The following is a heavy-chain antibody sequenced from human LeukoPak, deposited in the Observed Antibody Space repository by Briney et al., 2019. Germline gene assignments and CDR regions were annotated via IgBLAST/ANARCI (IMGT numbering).Heavy chain of an antibody. V-gene: IGHV4-34*01. Sequence: KSSETLSLTCVVYGGSFSGYYWGWIRQPPGKGLERIGEINHSGNTNSNPSLKSRVTMSVDMSKNQFSLKLSSLTAADTAMYYCARREPHGDYGGKIRYYYYMDVWGKGTTITISS. J-gene: IGHJ6*03. D-gene: IGHD4-23*01. CDR2: INHSGNT. CDR3: ARREPHGDYGGKIRYYYYMDV. CDR1: GGSFSGYY.